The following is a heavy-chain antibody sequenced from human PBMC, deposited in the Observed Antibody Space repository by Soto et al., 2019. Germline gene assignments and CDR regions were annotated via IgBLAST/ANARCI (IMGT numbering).Heavy chain of an antibody. CDR1: GGSISSSSYY. CDR2: IYYSGST. D-gene: IGHD3-10*01. Sequence: QLQLQESGPGLVKPSETLSLTCTVSGGSISSSSYYWGGIRQPPGKGLEWIGSIYYSGSTYYNPSLKSRVTISVDTSKNQFSLKLSSVTAADTAVYYCARSARSYYFDYWGQGTLVTVSS. J-gene: IGHJ4*02. V-gene: IGHV4-39*01. CDR3: ARSARSYYFDY.